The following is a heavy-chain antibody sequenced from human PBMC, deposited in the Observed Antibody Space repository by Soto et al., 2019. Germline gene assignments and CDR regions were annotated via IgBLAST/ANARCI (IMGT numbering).Heavy chain of an antibody. D-gene: IGHD2-15*01. Sequence: PSETLSLTCTVSGGSISSYYWSWIRQPPGKGLEWIGYIYYSGSTNYNPSLKSRVTISVDTSKNQFSLKLSSVTAADTAVYYCARVVAATGDWSDPWGQGTRVTVSS. V-gene: IGHV4-59*08. CDR2: IYYSGST. CDR3: ARVVAATGDWSDP. J-gene: IGHJ5*02. CDR1: GGSISSYY.